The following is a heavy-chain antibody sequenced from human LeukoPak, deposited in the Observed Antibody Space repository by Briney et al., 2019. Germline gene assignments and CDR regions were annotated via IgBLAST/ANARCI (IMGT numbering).Heavy chain of an antibody. CDR2: FDPEDGET. CDR3: ATVSPYYGSGSLIDY. Sequence: ASVMVSCKVSGYTLTELSMHWVRQAPGKGLEWMGGFDPEDGETIYAQKFQGRVTMTEDTSTDTAYMELSSLRSEDTAVYYCATVSPYYGSGSLIDYWGQGTLVTVSS. D-gene: IGHD3-10*01. CDR1: GYTLTELS. J-gene: IGHJ4*02. V-gene: IGHV1-24*01.